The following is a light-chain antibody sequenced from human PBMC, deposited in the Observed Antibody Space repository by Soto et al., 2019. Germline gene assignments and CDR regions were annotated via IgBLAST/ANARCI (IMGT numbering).Light chain of an antibody. CDR2: EVS. CDR3: SSYAGSNNLP. CDR1: SSDVGGYNY. V-gene: IGLV2-8*01. Sequence: QSALTQPPSASGSPGQSVTISCTGTSSDVGGYNYVSWYQQHPGKAPKLMIYEVSKRPSGVPDRFSGSKSGNTASLTVSGLQAEDGADYYCSSYAGSNNLPFGGGTKVTVL. J-gene: IGLJ2*01.